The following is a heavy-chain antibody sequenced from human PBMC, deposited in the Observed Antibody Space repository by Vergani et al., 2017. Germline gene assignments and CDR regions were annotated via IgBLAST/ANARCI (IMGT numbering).Heavy chain of an antibody. J-gene: IGHJ4*02. CDR3: AKGGLDFFDY. D-gene: IGHD3-16*01. CDR2: ISSSSSYI. Sequence: EVQLVESGGGLVKPGGSLRLSCAASGFTFSSYSMNWVRQAPGKGLEWVSSISSSSSYIYYADSVKGRFTISRDNSKNTLYLQMNSLRAEDTAVYYCAKGGLDFFDYWGQGTLVTVSS. V-gene: IGHV3-21*04. CDR1: GFTFSSYS.